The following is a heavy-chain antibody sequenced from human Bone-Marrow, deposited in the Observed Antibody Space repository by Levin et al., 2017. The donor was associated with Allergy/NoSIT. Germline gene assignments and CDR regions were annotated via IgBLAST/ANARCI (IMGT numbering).Heavy chain of an antibody. D-gene: IGHD3-10*01. CDR1: GFTFSIYN. J-gene: IGHJ4*02. CDR3: ARDPFAYNFGSGSYLDY. Sequence: GESLKISCAASGFTFSIYNMNWVRQAPGKGLEWVSYISSSSSTIYYTDSVKGRFTISRDNAKNSLYLQMNSLRDEDTAVYYCARDPFAYNFGSGSYLDYWGQGTLVSVSS. V-gene: IGHV3-48*02. CDR2: ISSSSSTI.